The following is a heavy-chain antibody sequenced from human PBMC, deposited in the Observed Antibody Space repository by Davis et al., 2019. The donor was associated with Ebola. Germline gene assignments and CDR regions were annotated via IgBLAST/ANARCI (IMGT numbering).Heavy chain of an antibody. Sequence: GESLKISCAASGFNFNIYAMSWVRQAPGKGLEWVSVIYDQSSAHADAVRGRFIISRDKSNNTLYLQMNSLRVDDTAVYYCATTQWLREFDNWGQGTLVTVSS. CDR3: ATTQWLREFDN. V-gene: IGHV3-23*03. J-gene: IGHJ4*02. D-gene: IGHD6-19*01. CDR1: GFNFNIYA. CDR2: IYDQSS.